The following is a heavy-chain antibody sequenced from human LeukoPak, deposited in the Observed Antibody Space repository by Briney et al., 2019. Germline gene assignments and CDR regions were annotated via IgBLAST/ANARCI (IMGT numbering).Heavy chain of an antibody. CDR3: AREGGSSLGLNWFDP. D-gene: IGHD6-13*01. CDR2: IWYDGSNK. Sequence: GRSLRVSCAASGFTFSRYGMHWVRQAPGKGLEWVAVIWYDGSNKYYADSVKGRFTISRDNSKNTLYLQMNSLRAEDTAVYYCAREGGSSLGLNWFDPWGQGTLVTVSS. V-gene: IGHV3-33*01. CDR1: GFTFSRYG. J-gene: IGHJ5*02.